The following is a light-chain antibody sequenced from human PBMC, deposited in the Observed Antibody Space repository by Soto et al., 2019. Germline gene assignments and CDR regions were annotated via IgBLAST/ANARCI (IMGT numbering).Light chain of an antibody. Sequence: QSALAQAPSVSGAPGQRVTISCTGSSSNIGAGYDVHWYQQLPGTVPKLLIYGNSNRPSGVPDRFSGSKSGTSASLAITGLQAEDEADYYCQSYDSSLSGPYVFGTGTKVTVL. J-gene: IGLJ1*01. CDR3: QSYDSSLSGPYV. CDR2: GNS. CDR1: SSNIGAGYD. V-gene: IGLV1-40*01.